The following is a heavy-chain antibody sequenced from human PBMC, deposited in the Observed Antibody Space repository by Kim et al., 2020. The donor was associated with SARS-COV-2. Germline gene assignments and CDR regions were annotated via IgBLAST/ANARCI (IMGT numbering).Heavy chain of an antibody. V-gene: IGHV3-74*01. D-gene: IGHD1-26*01. CDR2: SDGRSP. Sequence: SDGRSPSYADSVKGLFTISRDNAKNTLYLQMNSPRAEDTAVYYCVTGELAWGQGTLVTVSS. CDR3: VTGELA. J-gene: IGHJ4*02.